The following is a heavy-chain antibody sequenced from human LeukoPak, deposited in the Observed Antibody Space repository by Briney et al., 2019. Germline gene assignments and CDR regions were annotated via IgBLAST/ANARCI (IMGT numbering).Heavy chain of an antibody. V-gene: IGHV4-59*12. CDR3: ARGLRWLQPNSYFDY. D-gene: IGHD5-24*01. J-gene: IGHJ4*02. CDR1: GGSISSYY. Sequence: MTSETLSLTCTVSGGSISSYYWSWIRQPPGKGLEWIGYIYYSGSTNYNPSLKSRVTISVDTSKNQFSLELSSVTAADTAVYYCARGLRWLQPNSYFDYWAQGTRVTVSS. CDR2: IYYSGST.